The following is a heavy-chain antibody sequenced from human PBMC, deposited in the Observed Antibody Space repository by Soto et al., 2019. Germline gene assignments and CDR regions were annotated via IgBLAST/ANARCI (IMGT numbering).Heavy chain of an antibody. J-gene: IGHJ4*02. CDR3: ARASRGNSRAPSPDY. CDR1: GYTFTSYG. Sequence: QVQLVQSGAEVKKPGASVKVSCKASGYTFTSYGISWVRQAPGQGLEWMGWISAYNGNTNYAQKLQGRVTMTTDTSTSTAHMELRSLRSDDTAVYYCARASRGNSRAPSPDYWGQGTLVTVSS. V-gene: IGHV1-18*04. CDR2: ISAYNGNT. D-gene: IGHD2-21*02.